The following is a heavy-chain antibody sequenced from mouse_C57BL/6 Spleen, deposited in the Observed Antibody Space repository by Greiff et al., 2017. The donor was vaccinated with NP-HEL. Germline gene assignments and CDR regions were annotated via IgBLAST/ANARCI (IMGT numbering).Heavy chain of an antibody. D-gene: IGHD1-1*01. Sequence: EVKLMESGPELVKPGASVKISCKASGYSFTGYYMNWVKQSPEKSLEWIGEINPSTGGTTYNQKFKAKATLTVDKSSSTAYMQLKSLTSEDSAVYYCARQDPYSDYFDYWGQGTTLTVSS. CDR1: GYSFTGYY. CDR2: INPSTGGT. V-gene: IGHV1-42*01. CDR3: ARQDPYSDYFDY. J-gene: IGHJ2*01.